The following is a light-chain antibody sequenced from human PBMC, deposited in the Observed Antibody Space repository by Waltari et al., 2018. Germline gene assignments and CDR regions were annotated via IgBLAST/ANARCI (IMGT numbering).Light chain of an antibody. CDR2: AAS. J-gene: IGKJ1*01. CDR3: QQSYSTPWT. CDR1: QSISSY. V-gene: IGKV1-39*01. Sequence: DIQMTQSPSSLSASVGDRVTITCRASQSISSYLNWYQQKPGKAPKHLIYAASSVQSGVPSRFSGSGSGTDFTLTISSLQPEDFATYYCQQSYSTPWTFGQGTKVEIK.